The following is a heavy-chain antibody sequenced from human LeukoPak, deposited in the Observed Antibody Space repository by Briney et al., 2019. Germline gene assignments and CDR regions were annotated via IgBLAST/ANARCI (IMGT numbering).Heavy chain of an antibody. CDR1: GYTFTSYG. CDR3: AINPPYYGGNSGYFDY. D-gene: IGHD4-23*01. Sequence: ASVKVSCKASGYTFTSYGISWVRQAPGQGLEWMGWISAYNGNTNYAQKLQGRVTMTTDTSTSTAYMELRSLRSDDTAVYYCAINPPYYGGNSGYFDYWGQGTLVTVSS. V-gene: IGHV1-18*01. CDR2: ISAYNGNT. J-gene: IGHJ4*02.